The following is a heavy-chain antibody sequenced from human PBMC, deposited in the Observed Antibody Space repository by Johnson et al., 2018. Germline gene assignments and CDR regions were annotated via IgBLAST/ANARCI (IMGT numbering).Heavy chain of an antibody. D-gene: IGHD2-15*01. V-gene: IGHV1-69*01. CDR1: GGTFSSYA. Sequence: VQLVESGAEVKKPGSSVKVSCKASGGTFSSYAISWVRQAPGQGLEWMGGIIPIFGTANYAQQFQGRVTSTAAESTSTAYMELSSLITEDTAVYYCARDCGQSYSGFDIWGQGTMVTVSS. CDR2: IIPIFGTA. J-gene: IGHJ3*02. CDR3: ARDCGQSYSGFDI.